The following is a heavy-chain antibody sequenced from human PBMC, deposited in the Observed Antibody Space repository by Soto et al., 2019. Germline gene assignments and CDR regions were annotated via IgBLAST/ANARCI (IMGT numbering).Heavy chain of an antibody. CDR2: ISSSSSTI. J-gene: IGHJ6*02. V-gene: IGHV3-48*02. CDR1: GFTFSSYS. D-gene: IGHD3-9*01. Sequence: GGSLRLSCAASGFTFSSYSMNWVRQAPGKGLEWVSYISSSSSTIYYADSVKGRFTIPRDNAKNSLYLQMNSLRDEDTAVYYCARERGGTYYDILTGWTYYYGMDVWGQGTTVTVSS. CDR3: ARERGGTYYDILTGWTYYYGMDV.